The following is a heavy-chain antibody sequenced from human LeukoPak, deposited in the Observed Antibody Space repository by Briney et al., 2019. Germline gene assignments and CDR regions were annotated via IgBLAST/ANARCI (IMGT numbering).Heavy chain of an antibody. CDR2: RSIYNGNT. Sequence: ASVKVSCKASGYDFINYGISWVRQAPGQGLEWMGWRSIYNGNTDYKLQGRVTMTTDTSTSTAYMEVRILRSDDTAVYYCARGGPFPSGSSSREYYLDYWGQGTLVTVSS. D-gene: IGHD6-6*01. CDR1: GYDFINYG. CDR3: ARGGPFPSGSSSREYYLDY. J-gene: IGHJ4*02. V-gene: IGHV1-18*01.